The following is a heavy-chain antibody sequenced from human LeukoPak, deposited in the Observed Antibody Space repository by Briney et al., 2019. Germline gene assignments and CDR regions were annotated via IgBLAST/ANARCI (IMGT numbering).Heavy chain of an antibody. CDR1: GFTFSSYA. Sequence: GGSLRLSCAASGFTFSSYAMHWVRQAPGKGLEWVAVISYDGSNKYYADSVKGRFTISRDNSKNTLYLQMNSLRAEDTAVYYCARERLDLKVLDPWGQGTLVTVSS. V-gene: IGHV3-30*04. CDR3: ARERLDLKVLDP. J-gene: IGHJ5*02. CDR2: ISYDGSNK.